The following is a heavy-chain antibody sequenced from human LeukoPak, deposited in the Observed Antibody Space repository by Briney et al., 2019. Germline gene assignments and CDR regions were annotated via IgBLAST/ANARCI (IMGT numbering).Heavy chain of an antibody. CDR2: IDPSDSYS. D-gene: IGHD5-24*01. V-gene: IGHV5-10-1*01. CDR1: GYSFTSYW. CDR3: ARHRDGYNHTFDY. Sequence: GESLQISCEASGYSFTSYWITWVRQMPGKGLEWMGRIDPSDSYSNYSPSFQGHVTISADKSISTVYLQWRSLKASDTAMYYCARHRDGYNHTFDYWGQGTLVIVSS. J-gene: IGHJ4*02.